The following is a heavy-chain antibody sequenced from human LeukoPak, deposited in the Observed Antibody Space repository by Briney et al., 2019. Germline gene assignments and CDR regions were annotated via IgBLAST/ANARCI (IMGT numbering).Heavy chain of an antibody. J-gene: IGHJ3*02. Sequence: SETLSLTCTVSGGSISSHYWSWIRQPPGKGLEWIGYIYYSGSTNYNPSLKSRVTISVDTSKNQFSLKLSSVTAADTAVYYCARVGLSLRSDAFDIWGQGTMVTVSS. D-gene: IGHD3-3*01. CDR1: GGSISSHY. V-gene: IGHV4-59*11. CDR2: IYYSGST. CDR3: ARVGLSLRSDAFDI.